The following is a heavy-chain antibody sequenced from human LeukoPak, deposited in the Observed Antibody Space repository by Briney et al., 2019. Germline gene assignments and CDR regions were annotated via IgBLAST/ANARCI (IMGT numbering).Heavy chain of an antibody. CDR1: GFTFSSYE. D-gene: IGHD3-16*02. CDR3: AKDLYDRRITFGGVIFTPGY. Sequence: GGSLRLSCAASGFTFSSYEMNWVRQAPGKGLEWVAFIRYDGSNKYYADSVKGRFTISRDNSKNTLYLQMNSLRAEDTAVYYCAKDLYDRRITFGGVIFTPGYWGQGTLVTVSS. CDR2: IRYDGSNK. V-gene: IGHV3-30*02. J-gene: IGHJ4*02.